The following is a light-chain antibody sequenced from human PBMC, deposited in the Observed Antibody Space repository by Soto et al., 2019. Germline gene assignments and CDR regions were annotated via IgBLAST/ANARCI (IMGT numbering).Light chain of an antibody. CDR1: QSLSSD. CDR3: QQYNNWPLT. CDR2: GAS. Sequence: EIVVTQSPATLSVSPGERATLSCRASQSLSSDLAWYQQKPGQPPRLLIYGASTRATGIPARFSGSGSGTEFTLAISSLQSEDFAVYYCQQYNNWPLTFGGGTKVEIK. J-gene: IGKJ4*01. V-gene: IGKV3-15*01.